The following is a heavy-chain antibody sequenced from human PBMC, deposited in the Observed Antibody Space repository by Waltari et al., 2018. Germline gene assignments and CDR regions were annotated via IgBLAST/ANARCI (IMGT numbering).Heavy chain of an antibody. V-gene: IGHV5-51*01. CDR1: GLAFTKHW. J-gene: IGHJ4*02. CDR2: IYPGDSDI. D-gene: IGHD2-15*01. CDR3: ARQTAAVDPFDY. Sequence: EVQLVQSGAEVNKPGDSIKISCKVSGLAFTKHWIAWFRQMPGKGLEWVGMIYPGDSDIRYSPSLQGQVTISVDESINTAFLQWTSLKASDTAIYFCARQTAAVDPFDYWGQGTLVTVSS.